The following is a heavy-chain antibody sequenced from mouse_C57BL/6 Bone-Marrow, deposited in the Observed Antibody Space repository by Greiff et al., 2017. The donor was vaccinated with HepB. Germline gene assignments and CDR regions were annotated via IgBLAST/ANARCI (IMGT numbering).Heavy chain of an antibody. CDR2: INSDGGST. CDR1: AYEFPSHD. Sequence: EVKLMESGGGLVQPGESLKLSCESNAYEFPSHDMSWVRKTPEKRLELVAAINSDGGSTYYPDTMERRFIISRDNTKKTLYLQMSSLRSEDTALYYCARDGYDGRDFDYWGQGTTLTVSS. CDR3: ARDGYDGRDFDY. V-gene: IGHV5-2*01. D-gene: IGHD2-2*01. J-gene: IGHJ2*01.